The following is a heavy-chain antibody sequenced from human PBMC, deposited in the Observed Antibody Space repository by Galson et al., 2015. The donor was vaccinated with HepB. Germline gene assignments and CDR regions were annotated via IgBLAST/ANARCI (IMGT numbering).Heavy chain of an antibody. J-gene: IGHJ6*03. CDR1: GYTFTSYY. D-gene: IGHD3-22*01. CDR2: INPSGGST. CDR3: ARDSLDDSSGYYPYYYYYMDV. Sequence: SVKVSCKASGYTFTSYYMHWVRQAPGQGLEWMGIINPSGGSTSYAQKFQGRVTMTRDTSTSTVYMELSSLRSEDTAVYYCARDSLDDSSGYYPYYYYYMDVGGKGTTVTVSS. V-gene: IGHV1-46*03.